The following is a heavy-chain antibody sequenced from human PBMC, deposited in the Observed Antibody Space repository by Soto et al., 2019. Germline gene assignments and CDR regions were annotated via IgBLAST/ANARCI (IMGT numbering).Heavy chain of an antibody. CDR1: GLTVSHNY. CDR3: VRPRPSGENCGMDV. CDR2: LYTEGTT. Sequence: EVQLVESGGGLIQPGGSLRLSCVASGLTVSHNYMAWVRQAPEMGLEWVSILYTEGTTYYADSVKGRFTISRDSSKNTLFLQKDSLRAEDTGVYYCVRPRPSGENCGMDVWGQGTTVTVSS. J-gene: IGHJ6*02. V-gene: IGHV3-53*01. D-gene: IGHD3-16*01.